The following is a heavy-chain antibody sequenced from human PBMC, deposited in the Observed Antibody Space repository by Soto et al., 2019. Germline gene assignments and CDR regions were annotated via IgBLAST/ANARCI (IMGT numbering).Heavy chain of an antibody. CDR3: AKTRESGIYFYFDS. D-gene: IGHD1-26*01. CDR2: LSGSGATT. Sequence: PGGSLRLSCAASGFTFTSAAVSWLRQAPGKGLEWVSTLSGSGATTYYADSVKGRFTISRDNSKNTLYLQMNSLRAEDTALYYCAKTRESGIYFYFDSWGQGALVTV. J-gene: IGHJ4*02. V-gene: IGHV3-23*01. CDR1: GFTFTSAA.